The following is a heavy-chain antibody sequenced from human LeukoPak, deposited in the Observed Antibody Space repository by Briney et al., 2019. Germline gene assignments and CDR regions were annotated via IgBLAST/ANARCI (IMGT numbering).Heavy chain of an antibody. CDR1: GGTFRSFA. Sequence: SVKVSSKASGGTFRSFAISWVRQAPGQGLEWMGGIIPIFRTANYAQKFQGRVTITADESTSTAYMALSSLRSEDTAVYYCARALRYYSDSSGYAFDYWGQGTLVTVSS. CDR3: ARALRYYSDSSGYAFDY. J-gene: IGHJ4*02. D-gene: IGHD3-22*01. V-gene: IGHV1-69*01. CDR2: IIPIFRTA.